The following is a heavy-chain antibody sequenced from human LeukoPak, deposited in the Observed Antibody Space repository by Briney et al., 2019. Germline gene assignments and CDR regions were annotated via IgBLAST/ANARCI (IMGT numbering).Heavy chain of an antibody. CDR2: INHSGST. CDR1: GGSFSGYY. V-gene: IGHV4-34*01. J-gene: IGHJ6*02. CDR3: ARLIMVATSQYYYYYYGMDV. Sequence: SETLSLTCAVYGGSFSGYYWSWIRQPPGKGLEWIGEINHSGSTNYNPSLKSRVTISVDTSKNQFSLKLSSVTAADTAVYYCARLIMVATSQYYYYYYGMDVWGQGTTVTVSS. D-gene: IGHD5-12*01.